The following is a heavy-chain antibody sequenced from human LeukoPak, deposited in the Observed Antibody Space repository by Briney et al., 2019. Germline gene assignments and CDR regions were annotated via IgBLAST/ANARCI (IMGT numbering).Heavy chain of an antibody. CDR3: ARAYSSSSFFDY. CDR1: GFTFDDYG. J-gene: IGHJ4*02. V-gene: IGHV3-20*04. D-gene: IGHD6-6*01. CDR2: INWNGGST. Sequence: GGSLRLSCAASGFTFDDYGMSWVRQAPGRGLEWVSGINWNGGSTGYADSVKGRFTISRDNARNSLYLQMNSLRAEDTALYYCARAYSSSSFFDYWGQGTLVTVSS.